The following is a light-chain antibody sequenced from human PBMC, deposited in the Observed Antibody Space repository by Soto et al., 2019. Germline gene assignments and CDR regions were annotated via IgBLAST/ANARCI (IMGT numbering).Light chain of an antibody. CDR3: QQYGSSPLT. Sequence: EIVLTQSPGTLSLSPGERVTLSCRASHSVPTNYLAWYQQKPGQSPRLLIFAASSRATGIPDRFDGSGSETDFSLTISRLEPEDFAVYYCQQYGSSPLTFGQGTKVDIK. CDR2: AAS. V-gene: IGKV3-20*01. J-gene: IGKJ1*01. CDR1: HSVPTNY.